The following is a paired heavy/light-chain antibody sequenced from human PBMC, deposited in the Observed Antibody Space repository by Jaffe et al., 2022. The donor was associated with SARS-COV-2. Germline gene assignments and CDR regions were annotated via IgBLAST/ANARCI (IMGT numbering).Heavy chain of an antibody. D-gene: IGHD6-19*01. V-gene: IGHV3-53*01. Sequence: EAQLVESGGGLIQPGGSLRLSCAASGFTVSGNYMNWVRQVPGKGLEWVSVIYSGGGTTYYADSVKGRFTISRDNSKNTLFLQMNSLRVDDTAVYYCARTRVALAGHRAGHYGMDVWGRGTMVTVSS. J-gene: IGHJ6*02. CDR2: IYSGGGTT. CDR1: GFTVSGNY. CDR3: ARTRVALAGHRAGHYGMDV.
Light chain of an antibody. J-gene: IGKJ1*01. CDR2: GAS. V-gene: IGKV1-39*01. Sequence: DIQMTQSPSSLSASVGDRVTITCRASQSIGAYLNWYQQRPGKAPNLLIYGASSLQSGVPSRFSGTVSETNFTLTVSSLQPEDFATYWCQQSYNTPWTFGQGTKVEI. CDR3: QQSYNTPWT. CDR1: QSIGAY.